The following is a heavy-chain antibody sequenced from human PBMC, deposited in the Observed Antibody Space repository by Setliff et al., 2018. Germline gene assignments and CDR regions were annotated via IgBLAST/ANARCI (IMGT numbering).Heavy chain of an antibody. D-gene: IGHD5-18*01. CDR3: VREGVDTRSSTDYRYYMDV. CDR1: GGTFSSYG. CDR2: TIPIFGTT. Sequence: GASVKVSCKASGGTFSSYGISWVRQAPGQGLEWMGGTIPIFGTTNYAQEFQGRLTIITDESTNTAFMQLSSLRSDDTAVYYCVREGVDTRSSTDYRYYMDVWGKGTTVTVSS. V-gene: IGHV1-69*05. J-gene: IGHJ6*03.